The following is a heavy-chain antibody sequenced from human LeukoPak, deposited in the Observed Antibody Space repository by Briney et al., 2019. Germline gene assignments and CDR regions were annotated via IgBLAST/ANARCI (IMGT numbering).Heavy chain of an antibody. CDR1: GFTFSSYG. CDR2: IWYDGSNK. Sequence: GGSLRLSCAASGFTFSSYGMHWVRQAPGKGLEWVAVIWYDGSNKYYADSVKGRFTISRDNSKNTLYLQMNSLRAEDTAVYYCAKEGYYDSSGYWGQGTLVTVSS. V-gene: IGHV3-33*06. D-gene: IGHD3-22*01. J-gene: IGHJ4*02. CDR3: AKEGYYDSSGY.